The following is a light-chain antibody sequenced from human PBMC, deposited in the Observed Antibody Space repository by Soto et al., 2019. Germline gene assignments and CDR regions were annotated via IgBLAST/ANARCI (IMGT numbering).Light chain of an antibody. CDR1: QNINSW. J-gene: IGKJ5*01. V-gene: IGKV1-5*03. Sequence: DIQMTQSPSTLSASVGDRVTIPCRASQNINSWLAWYQQKPGKAPNLLIYEASSLESGVPSRFGGSGSGTEFTLTISSLQPDDFATYYCQQSYSTPIGFGQGTRLEI. CDR2: EAS. CDR3: QQSYSTPIG.